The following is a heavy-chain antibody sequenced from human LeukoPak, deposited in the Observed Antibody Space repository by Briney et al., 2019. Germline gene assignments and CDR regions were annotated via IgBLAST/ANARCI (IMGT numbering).Heavy chain of an antibody. V-gene: IGHV3-23*01. CDR3: AKSLPGVTFYFDY. Sequence: GGSLRLSCAASGYTFSSYAMTWVRQAPGKGLEWVSGISGCGGSTNYADSVKGRFTISRDNSKNTLYLQMNSLRVEDTAVYYCAKSLPGVTFYFDYWGQGTLVTVSS. CDR2: ISGCGGST. D-gene: IGHD3-10*01. CDR1: GYTFSSYA. J-gene: IGHJ4*02.